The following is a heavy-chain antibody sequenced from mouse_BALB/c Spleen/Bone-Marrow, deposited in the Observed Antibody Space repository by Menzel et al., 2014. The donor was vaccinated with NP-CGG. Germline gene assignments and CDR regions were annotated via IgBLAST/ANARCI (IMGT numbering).Heavy chain of an antibody. CDR3: ARDAMDY. CDR1: GYTFTDYA. V-gene: IGHV1S137*01. J-gene: IGHJ4*01. Sequence: QVQLQQSGAELVSPGVSVKISCKGSGYTFTDYAMHWVKQSHAKSLEWIGVISTYYGDASYNQKFKGKATMTVDKSSSTAYMELARLTSEDSAIYYCARDAMDYWGQGTSVTVSS. CDR2: ISTYYGDA.